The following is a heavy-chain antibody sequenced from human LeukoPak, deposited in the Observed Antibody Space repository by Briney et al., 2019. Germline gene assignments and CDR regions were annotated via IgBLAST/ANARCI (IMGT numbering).Heavy chain of an antibody. V-gene: IGHV1-18*01. J-gene: IGHJ4*02. CDR1: GYTFSSYG. D-gene: IGHD3-3*01. CDR3: ARSITIFGVVTVLDY. Sequence: ASVKVSCKASGYTFSSYGISWVRQAPGQGLEWMGWISGYNGNTNYAQSLQGRVTMTTDTSTSTAYMELRSLRSDDTAVYYCARSITIFGVVTVLDYWGQGTLVTVSS. CDR2: ISGYNGNT.